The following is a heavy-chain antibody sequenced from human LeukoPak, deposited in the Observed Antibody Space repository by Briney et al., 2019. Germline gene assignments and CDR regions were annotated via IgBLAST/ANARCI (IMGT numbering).Heavy chain of an antibody. V-gene: IGHV4-59*08. D-gene: IGHD5-12*01. CDR2: IYYSGST. CDR3: AKHGYSGYDYWGASFDY. Sequence: PSETLSLTCTVSGGSISSYYWSWIRQPLGKGLEWIGYIYYSGSTNYNPSLKSRVTISVDTSKNQFSLKLSSVTAADTAVYYCAKHGYSGYDYWGASFDYWGQGTLVTVSS. J-gene: IGHJ4*02. CDR1: GGSISSYY.